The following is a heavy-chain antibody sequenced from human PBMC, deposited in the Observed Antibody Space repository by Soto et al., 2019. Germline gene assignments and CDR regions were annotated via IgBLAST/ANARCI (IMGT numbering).Heavy chain of an antibody. D-gene: IGHD6-13*01. CDR1: GFTFNNYG. Sequence: QVQLVESGGGVVQPGTSLRLSCAASGFTFNNYGMHWVRQAPGTGLEWVAAISSDGSDKYYADSVKGRLTISRDNSKNTLYLQMHSLRAEDTAVYYCATDQGIAASHGIDWGQGTMVTVSS. V-gene: IGHV3-30*03. CDR2: ISSDGSDK. CDR3: ATDQGIAASHGID. J-gene: IGHJ3*01.